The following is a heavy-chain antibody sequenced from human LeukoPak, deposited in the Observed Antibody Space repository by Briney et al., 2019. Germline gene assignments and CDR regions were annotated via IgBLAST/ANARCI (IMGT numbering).Heavy chain of an antibody. Sequence: ASVKVSCKASGYTFTGYYMHWVRQAPGQGLEWMGWINPNSGGTNYAQKFQGRVTMTRDTSISTAYMELSRLRSEDTAVYYCARAEAGYFDYYYMDVWGKGTTVTVSS. V-gene: IGHV1-2*02. D-gene: IGHD6-13*01. CDR3: ARAEAGYFDYYYMDV. J-gene: IGHJ6*03. CDR2: INPNSGGT. CDR1: GYTFTGYY.